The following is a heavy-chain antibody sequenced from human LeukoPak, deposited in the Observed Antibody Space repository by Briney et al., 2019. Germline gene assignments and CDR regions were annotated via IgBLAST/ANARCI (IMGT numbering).Heavy chain of an antibody. J-gene: IGHJ4*02. CDR2: INHSGST. D-gene: IGHD2-2*01. CDR3: ARVVVQLLSAIPYHFDY. V-gene: IGHV4-34*01. CDR1: GGSFSGYY. Sequence: SETLSLTCAVYGGSFSGYYWSWIRRPPGKGLEWIGEINHSGSTNYNPSLKSRVTISVDTSKNQFSLKLSSVTAADTAVHYCARVVVQLLSAIPYHFDYWGQGTLVTVSS.